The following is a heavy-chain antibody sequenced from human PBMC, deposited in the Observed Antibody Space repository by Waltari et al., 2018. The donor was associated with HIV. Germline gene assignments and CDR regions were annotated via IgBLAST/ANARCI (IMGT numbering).Heavy chain of an antibody. V-gene: IGHV4-4*02. Sequence: QVQLQESGPGLVKASETLSLTCAVSGGSISSYNWWSWVRQPPGKGLEWIGERYHAGSTNYNTSFKNRVTISVDKPKNQFSLEMRSVTAADTAVYYCARVVSGDSGSSRFDPWGQGTLVTVSS. CDR2: RYHAGST. CDR1: GGSISSYNW. J-gene: IGHJ5*02. CDR3: ARVVSGDSGSSRFDP. D-gene: IGHD4-17*01.